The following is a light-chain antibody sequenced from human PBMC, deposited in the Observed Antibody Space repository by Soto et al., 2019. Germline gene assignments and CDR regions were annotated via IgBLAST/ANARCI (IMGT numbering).Light chain of an antibody. CDR1: QSVSSIH. J-gene: IGKJ5*01. CDR2: GGS. V-gene: IGKV3-20*01. Sequence: DIVLTQSPLTLSLSPGERATLHCMACQSVSSIHLDWYQQKPGQAPRLLIDGGSSRATGIPARFSGSGSGTDFTLTISRLEPEDFAVYYCQQYGSPITFGQGTRLEIK. CDR3: QQYGSPIT.